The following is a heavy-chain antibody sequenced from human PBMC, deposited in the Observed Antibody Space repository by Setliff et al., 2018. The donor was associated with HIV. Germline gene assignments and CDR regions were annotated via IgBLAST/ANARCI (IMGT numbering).Heavy chain of an antibody. D-gene: IGHD1-26*01. Sequence: PGGSLRLSCVASGFTISVYNMHWVRQIPGKGLEWVAFIAFDGTTKYYIDSGKGRFTISRDNPKRTVYLQINSLRVEDTALYYCVKDRGSGSFAFDLWGQGTMVT. J-gene: IGHJ3*01. V-gene: IGHV3-30*02. CDR1: GFTISVYN. CDR3: VKDRGSGSFAFDL. CDR2: IAFDGTTK.